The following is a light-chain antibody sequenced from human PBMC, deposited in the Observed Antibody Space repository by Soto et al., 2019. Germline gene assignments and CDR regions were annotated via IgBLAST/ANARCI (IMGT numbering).Light chain of an antibody. Sequence: QSALTQPASVSGSPGQSITISFTGTSSDVGSYNLVSWYQQHPGKAPKLMIYEVSKRPSGVANRFSGSKSGNTASLTISGLQAEDEADYYCCSYAGSSTPVIFGTGTKVTVL. CDR2: EVS. CDR1: SSDVGSYNL. J-gene: IGLJ1*01. CDR3: CSYAGSSTPVI. V-gene: IGLV2-23*02.